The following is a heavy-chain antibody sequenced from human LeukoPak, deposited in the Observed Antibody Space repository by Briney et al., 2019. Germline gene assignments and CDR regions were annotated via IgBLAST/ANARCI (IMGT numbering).Heavy chain of an antibody. CDR1: GFAVSTNY. D-gene: IGHD6-13*01. CDR2: VYSGGST. J-gene: IGHJ4*02. V-gene: IGHV3-66*01. Sequence: GGSLRLSCAASGFAVSTNYMSWVRQAPGKGLEWVSVVYSGGSTYYADSVKDRFTISRDKSKNTLYLQMNSLRAEDTAVYYCARASMAAGGYYFDYWGQGTLVTVSS. CDR3: ARASMAAGGYYFDY.